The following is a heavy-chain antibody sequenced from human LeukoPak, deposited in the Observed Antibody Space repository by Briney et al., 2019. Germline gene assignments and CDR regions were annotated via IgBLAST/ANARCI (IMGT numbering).Heavy chain of an antibody. CDR3: ARLYRVAATFDP. CDR1: GFTFSSNS. D-gene: IGHD2-15*01. CDR2: ISSSSSYI. V-gene: IGHV3-21*01. Sequence: PGGSLRLSGAASGFTFSSNSMNWVRQAPGKGLEWVSSISSSSSYIYYADSVKGRFTISRDNAKNSLYLQMNSLRAEDTAVYYCARLYRVAATFDPWGQGTLVTVSS. J-gene: IGHJ5*02.